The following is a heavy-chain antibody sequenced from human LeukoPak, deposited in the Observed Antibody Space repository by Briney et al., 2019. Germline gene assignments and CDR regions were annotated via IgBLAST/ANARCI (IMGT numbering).Heavy chain of an antibody. J-gene: IGHJ6*03. CDR2: MNPTSGDT. CDR3: ARVVMKAFYYYYMDV. V-gene: IGHV1-8*01. CDR1: GYTFSDYD. D-gene: IGHD2-21*01. Sequence: SVKVSCKASGYTFSDYDVNWVRQAPGQGLEWMGWMNPTSGDTGYAQKFQGRVTMTRSMSRNTAYMELSRLRSEDTAVYFCARVVMKAFYYYYMDVWGKGTTIIISS.